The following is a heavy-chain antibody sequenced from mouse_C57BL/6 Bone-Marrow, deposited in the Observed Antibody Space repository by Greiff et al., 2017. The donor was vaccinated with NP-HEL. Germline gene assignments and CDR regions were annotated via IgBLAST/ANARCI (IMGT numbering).Heavy chain of an antibody. CDR1: GYTFTDYH. D-gene: IGHD3-3*01. V-gene: IGHV1-26*01. J-gene: IGHJ3*01. CDR2: INPNNGGT. Sequence: EVQLQQSGPELVKPGASVKISCKASGYTFTDYHMNWVKQSHGKSLEWIGDINPNNGGTSYNQKFKGKATLTVDKSSSTAYMELRSLTSEDSAVYYCGGLGSYWGQGTLVTVSA. CDR3: GGLGSY.